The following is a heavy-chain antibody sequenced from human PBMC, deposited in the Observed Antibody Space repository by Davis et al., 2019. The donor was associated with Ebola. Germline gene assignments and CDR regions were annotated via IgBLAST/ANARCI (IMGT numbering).Heavy chain of an antibody. D-gene: IGHD3-9*01. Sequence: PGGSLRLSCAASGFTFSSYSMNWVRQAPGKGLEWVSSISSSSSYIYYADSVKGRFTISRDNAKNSLYLRMNSLRVEDTALYHCARVNAATGYSRFDTWGQGTLVTVSS. J-gene: IGHJ5*01. CDR2: ISSSSSYI. V-gene: IGHV3-21*04. CDR1: GFTFSSYS. CDR3: ARVNAATGYSRFDT.